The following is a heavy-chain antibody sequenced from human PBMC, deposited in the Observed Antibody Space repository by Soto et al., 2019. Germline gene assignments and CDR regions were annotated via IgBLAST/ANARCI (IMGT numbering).Heavy chain of an antibody. CDR1: GYSFTSYW. J-gene: IGHJ6*02. CDR3: ARREIAAAGVRGGGMDV. D-gene: IGHD6-13*01. CDR2: IYPGDSDT. V-gene: IGHV5-51*01. Sequence: EVQLVQSGAEVKKPGESLKISCKGSGYSFTSYWIGWVRQMPGKGLEWMGIIYPGDSDTRYSPSFQGQVTISADKSISTASRQGGSLKASAPAMYYCARREIAAAGVRGGGMDVWGQGTTVTVSS.